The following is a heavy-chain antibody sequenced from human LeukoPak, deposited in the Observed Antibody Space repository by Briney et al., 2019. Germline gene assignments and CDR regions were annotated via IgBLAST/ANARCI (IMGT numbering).Heavy chain of an antibody. V-gene: IGHV3-7*01. Sequence: PGGSLRLSCAASGFTFSSYWMSWVRQAPGKGLEWVANIRQDGSDKNYVDSVEGRFTISRDNAKRSLYLQMNSLRVDDTAVYYCARIGYSTWSTDFWGQGTLVTVSS. CDR2: IRQDGSDK. D-gene: IGHD6-13*01. CDR1: GFTFSSYW. J-gene: IGHJ4*02. CDR3: ARIGYSTWSTDF.